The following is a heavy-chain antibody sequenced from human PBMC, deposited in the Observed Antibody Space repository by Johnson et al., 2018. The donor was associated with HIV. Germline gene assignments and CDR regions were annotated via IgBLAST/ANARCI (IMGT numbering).Heavy chain of an antibody. D-gene: IGHD1-26*01. CDR1: GFTFSDHQ. V-gene: IGHV3-15*01. CDR3: TTEVMEWELQVGWTRAFEI. Sequence: VQLVESGGGLVQPGGSLRLSCVASGFTFSDHQMDWVRQAPGKGLEWVGRIKSKTDGGTTDYTAPVKGRFTISRDDSKNTLYLQMNSLKTGDTAVYYCTTEVMEWELQVGWTRAFEIWGQGTMVTVSS. J-gene: IGHJ3*02. CDR2: IKSKTDGGTT.